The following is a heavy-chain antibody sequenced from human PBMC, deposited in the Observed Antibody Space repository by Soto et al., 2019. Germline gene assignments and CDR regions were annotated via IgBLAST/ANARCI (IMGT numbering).Heavy chain of an antibody. D-gene: IGHD3-3*01. J-gene: IGHJ6*02. CDR2: IYTSGST. Sequence: LSLTFTVSGGSISSYYWSWIRQPAGKGLEWIGRIYTSGSTNYNPSLKSRVTMSVDTSKNQFSLKLSSVTAADTAVYYCARAFPYYDFWSGNYGMDVWGQGTTVTVSS. V-gene: IGHV4-4*07. CDR1: GGSISSYY. CDR3: ARAFPYYDFWSGNYGMDV.